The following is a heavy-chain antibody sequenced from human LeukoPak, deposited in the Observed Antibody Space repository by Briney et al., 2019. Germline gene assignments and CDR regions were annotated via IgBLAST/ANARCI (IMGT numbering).Heavy chain of an antibody. CDR2: ISSSSSYI. CDR3: ARALVRGVNSYYFYMDV. D-gene: IGHD3-10*01. CDR1: GFTFSSYS. V-gene: IGHV3-21*04. Sequence: GGSLRLSCAASGFTFSSYSMNWVRQAPGKGLEWVSSISSSSSYIYYADSVKGRFTFSRDNAKNSLYLQMNSLRAEDTAVYYCARALVRGVNSYYFYMDVWGKGATVTISS. J-gene: IGHJ6*03.